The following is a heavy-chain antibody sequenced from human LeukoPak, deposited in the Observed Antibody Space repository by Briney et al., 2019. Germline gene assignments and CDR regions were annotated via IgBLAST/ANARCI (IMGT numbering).Heavy chain of an antibody. CDR3: AKDQADCSSSSCYERGFDY. CDR1: GFTFSSYS. V-gene: IGHV3-23*01. D-gene: IGHD2-2*01. Sequence: GGSLRLSCAASGFTFSSYSMNWVRQAPAKGLEWVSAISGSGDSTYYADSVKGRFTISRDNSKNTLYLQMNSLRAEDTAVYYCAKDQADCSSSSCYERGFDYWGQGTLVTVSS. CDR2: ISGSGDST. J-gene: IGHJ4*02.